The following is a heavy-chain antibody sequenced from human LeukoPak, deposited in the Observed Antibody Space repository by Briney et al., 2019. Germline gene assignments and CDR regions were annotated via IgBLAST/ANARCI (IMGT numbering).Heavy chain of an antibody. V-gene: IGHV3-23*01. J-gene: IGHJ6*02. CDR3: VRGGGWPDYGMDV. Sequence: GGSLRLSCAASGFTFSSYAMSWVRQAPGKGLEWVSVISGSGSNTYYADSVKGRFTISRDNSKNTLYLQMNSLRAEDTAVYYCVRGGGWPDYGMDVWGQGTTVTVSS. CDR2: ISGSGSNT. D-gene: IGHD2-15*01. CDR1: GFTFSSYA.